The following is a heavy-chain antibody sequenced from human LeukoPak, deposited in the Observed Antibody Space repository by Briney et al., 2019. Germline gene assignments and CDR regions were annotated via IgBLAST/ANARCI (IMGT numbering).Heavy chain of an antibody. Sequence: ETLSLTCTVSGGSISSYYWSWIRQPPGKGLEWMGIIYPGDSDTRYSPSFQGQVTISADKSISTAYLQWRSLKASDTAMYYCARGGNYFDYWGQGTLVTVSS. D-gene: IGHD1-26*01. CDR1: GGSISSYY. CDR3: ARGGNYFDY. CDR2: IYPGDSDT. J-gene: IGHJ4*02. V-gene: IGHV5-51*01.